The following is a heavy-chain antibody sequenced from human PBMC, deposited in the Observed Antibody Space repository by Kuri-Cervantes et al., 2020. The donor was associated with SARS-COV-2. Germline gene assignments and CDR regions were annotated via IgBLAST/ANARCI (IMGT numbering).Heavy chain of an antibody. Sequence: GSLRLSCTVSGGSISSYYWSWIRQPPGKGLEWIGYIYYSGSTNYNPSLKSRVTISVDTSKNQFSPKLSSVTAADTAVYYCARTHYATLLDFWGQGTMVTVSS. CDR1: GGSISSYY. CDR3: ARTHYATLLDF. V-gene: IGHV4-59*01. J-gene: IGHJ3*01. D-gene: IGHD2-2*01. CDR2: IYYSGST.